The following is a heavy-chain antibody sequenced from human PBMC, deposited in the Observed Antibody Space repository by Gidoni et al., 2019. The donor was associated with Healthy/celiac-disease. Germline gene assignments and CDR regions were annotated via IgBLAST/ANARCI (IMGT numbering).Heavy chain of an antibody. CDR1: GFTFDDYA. D-gene: IGHD2-21*01. CDR3: AKDLNCGGDCSGVY. V-gene: IGHV3-9*01. CDR2: ISWNSGSI. J-gene: IGHJ4*02. Sequence: EVQLVESGGGWVQPGRSLRLSCAASGFTFDDYAMHWVRQAPGKGLEWVSGISWNSGSIGYADSVKGRFTISRDNAKNSLYLQMNSLRAEDTALYYCAKDLNCGGDCSGVYWGQGTLVTVSS.